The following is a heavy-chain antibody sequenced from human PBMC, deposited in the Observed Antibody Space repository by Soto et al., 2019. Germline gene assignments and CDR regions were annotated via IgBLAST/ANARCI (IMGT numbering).Heavy chain of an antibody. CDR2: IIPIFGTA. CDR1: GGTFSSYA. Sequence: QVQLVQSGAEVKKPGSSVKVSCKASGGTFSSYAISWVRQAPGQGLEWMGGIIPIFGTANYAQKFQGRITVTGVESTSTADMELRSLRSEDTGVYDCAIDYGGYRPHGFDYWGRGTLVTVSS. D-gene: IGHD4-17*01. CDR3: AIDYGGYRPHGFDY. V-gene: IGHV1-69*12. J-gene: IGHJ4*02.